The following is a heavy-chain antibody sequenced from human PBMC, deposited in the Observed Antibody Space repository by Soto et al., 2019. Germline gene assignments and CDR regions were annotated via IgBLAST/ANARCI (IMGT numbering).Heavy chain of an antibody. V-gene: IGHV1-69*08. D-gene: IGHD4-17*01. J-gene: IGHJ4*02. CDR2: IIPILGIA. Sequence: QVQLVQSGAEVKKPGSSVKVSCKASGGTFSSYTISWVRQAPGQGLEWMGRIIPILGIANYAQKFQGRVTXTXXKSTSTAYMELSSLRSEDTAVYYCARDNGDFYFDYWGQGTLVTVSS. CDR1: GGTFSSYT. CDR3: ARDNGDFYFDY.